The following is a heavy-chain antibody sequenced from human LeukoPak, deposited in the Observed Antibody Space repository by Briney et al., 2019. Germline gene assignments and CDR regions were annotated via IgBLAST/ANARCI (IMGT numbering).Heavy chain of an antibody. J-gene: IGHJ4*02. V-gene: IGHV3-30-3*01. Sequence: PGGSLRLSCAVSGFTFSSYAMSWVRQAPGKGLEWVAVISYDGSNKYYADSVKGRFTISRDNSKNTLYLQMNSLRAEDTAVYYCARGPPFDYWGQGTLVTVSS. CDR3: ARGPPFDY. CDR2: ISYDGSNK. CDR1: GFTFSSYA.